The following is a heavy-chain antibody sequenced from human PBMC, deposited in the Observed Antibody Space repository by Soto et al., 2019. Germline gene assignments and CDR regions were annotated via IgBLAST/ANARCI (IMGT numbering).Heavy chain of an antibody. CDR1: NGSINTSFW. Sequence: QVQLQESGPGLVKPSETLSLTCAVSNGSINTSFWWSWVRQSPGKALEWIGEIYHHWSTNYNPSLKSRVTVSIDKSKNQFSLKLYSVTTADTAIYYCARRFSVTTMRGFFDSWGQGSLVTVSS. CDR2: IYHHWST. D-gene: IGHD4-17*01. J-gene: IGHJ4*02. CDR3: ARRFSVTTMRGFFDS. V-gene: IGHV4-4*02.